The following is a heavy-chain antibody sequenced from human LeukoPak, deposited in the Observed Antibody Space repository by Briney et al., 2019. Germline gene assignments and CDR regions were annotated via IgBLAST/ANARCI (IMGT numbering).Heavy chain of an antibody. Sequence: SETLSLNCTVSGGSISSYYWSWIRQPAGKGLKWIGRIYTSGSTNYNPSLKSRVTMSVDTSKNQFSLKLSSVTAADTAVYYCAIHPGGGFGVPSWGQGTLVTVSS. V-gene: IGHV4-4*07. D-gene: IGHD3-10*01. J-gene: IGHJ5*02. CDR1: GGSISSYY. CDR2: IYTSGST. CDR3: AIHPGGGFGVPS.